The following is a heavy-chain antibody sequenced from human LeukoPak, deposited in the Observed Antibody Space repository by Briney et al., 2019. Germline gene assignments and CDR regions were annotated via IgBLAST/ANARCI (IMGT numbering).Heavy chain of an antibody. J-gene: IGHJ6*02. CDR1: GFTVSSNY. CDR2: IYSGGST. D-gene: IGHD6-13*01. V-gene: IGHV3-66*01. Sequence: GGSLRLSCAASGFTVSSNYMSWVRQAPGKGLEWVSVIYSGGSTYYADSVKGRFTISRDNSKITLYLQMNSLRAEDTAVYYCASARDSSSWYSDYYYYGMDVWGQGTTVTVSS. CDR3: ASARDSSSWYSDYYYYGMDV.